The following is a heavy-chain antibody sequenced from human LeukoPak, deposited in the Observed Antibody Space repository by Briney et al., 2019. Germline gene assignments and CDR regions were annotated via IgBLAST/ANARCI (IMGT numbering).Heavy chain of an antibody. CDR1: GYTFTIYG. Sequence: GASVKVSCKASGYTFTIYGISWVRQAPGEGLEWVGWISTHNGNTNYAQKLQGRVTLTTDTSTNTAYMELKRLRSDDTAVYYCASDHSPIRSGWNSLLFDYWGQGTLVTVSS. V-gene: IGHV1-18*01. D-gene: IGHD6-19*01. CDR3: ASDHSPIRSGWNSLLFDY. J-gene: IGHJ4*02. CDR2: ISTHNGNT.